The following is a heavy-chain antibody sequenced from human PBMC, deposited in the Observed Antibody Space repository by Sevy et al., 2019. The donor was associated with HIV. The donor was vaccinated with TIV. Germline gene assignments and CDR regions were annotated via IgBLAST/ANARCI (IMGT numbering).Heavy chain of an antibody. Sequence: GGSLRLSCAASGFTFSSYAMSWVRQAPGKELEWVSAISGSGGSTYYADSVKGRFTISRDNSKNTLYLQMNSLRAEDTAVYYCAKSVVVTAIRPSYFDYWGQGTLVTVSS. V-gene: IGHV3-23*01. J-gene: IGHJ4*02. D-gene: IGHD2-21*02. CDR2: ISGSGGST. CDR3: AKSVVVTAIRPSYFDY. CDR1: GFTFSSYA.